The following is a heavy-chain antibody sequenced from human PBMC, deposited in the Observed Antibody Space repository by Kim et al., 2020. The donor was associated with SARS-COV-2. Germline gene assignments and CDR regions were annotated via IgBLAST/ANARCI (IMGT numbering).Heavy chain of an antibody. Sequence: ADSVKRRFTISRDNSKNTLYLQMNSLRAEDTAVYYCAKAHYYDSSGPPDYWGQGTLVTVSS. V-gene: IGHV3-30*02. J-gene: IGHJ4*02. D-gene: IGHD3-22*01. CDR3: AKAHYYDSSGPPDY.